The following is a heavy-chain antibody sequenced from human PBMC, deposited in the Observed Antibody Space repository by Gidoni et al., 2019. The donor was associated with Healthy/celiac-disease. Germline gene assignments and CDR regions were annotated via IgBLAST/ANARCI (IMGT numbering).Heavy chain of an antibody. V-gene: IGHV4-31*03. CDR1: GGPISSGGYY. J-gene: IGHJ4*02. Sequence: QVQLQESGPGLVKPSQTLSLTRTVSGGPISSGGYYWSWIRQHPGKGLEWIGYLYYSGSTYYNRALKRRVTISVDTSKNQFSLKLSSVTAADTAVYYCARGRVFGLWGQGTLVTVSS. CDR2: LYYSGST. D-gene: IGHD3-3*01. CDR3: ARGRVFGL.